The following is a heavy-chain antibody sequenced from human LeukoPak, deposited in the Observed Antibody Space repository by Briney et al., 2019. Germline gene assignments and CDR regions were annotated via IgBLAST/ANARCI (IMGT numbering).Heavy chain of an antibody. V-gene: IGHV4-4*07. J-gene: IGHJ3*02. CDR2: IYTSGST. CDR1: GGSISSYY. CDR3: ARDRVGVRGANRAFDI. Sequence: SETLSLTCTVSGGSISSYYWSWIRQPAGKGLEWIGRIYTSGSTNYNPSLKSRVTISVDTSKNQFSLKLSSVTAADTAVYYCARDRVGVRGANRAFDIWGQGTMVTVSS. D-gene: IGHD3-10*01.